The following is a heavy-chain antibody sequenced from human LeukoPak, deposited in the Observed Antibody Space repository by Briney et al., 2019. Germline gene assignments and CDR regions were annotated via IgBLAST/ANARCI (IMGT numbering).Heavy chain of an antibody. Sequence: PSETLSLTCAVYGGSFSGYYWSWIRQPPGKGLEWIGEINHSGSTNYNPSIKSRVTISVDTSKNQFSLKLSSVTAADTAVYYCARGSPFYGSGSYYTRYYFDYWGQGTLVTVSS. D-gene: IGHD3-10*01. CDR2: INHSGST. CDR3: ARGSPFYGSGSYYTRYYFDY. CDR1: GGSFSGYY. J-gene: IGHJ4*02. V-gene: IGHV4-34*01.